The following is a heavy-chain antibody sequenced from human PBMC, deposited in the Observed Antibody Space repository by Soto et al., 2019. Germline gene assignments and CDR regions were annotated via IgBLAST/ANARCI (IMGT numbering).Heavy chain of an antibody. Sequence: ASVKVSCKASGYTFTGYYMHWVRQAPGQGLEWVGWINPNSGGTNYAQKFQGWVTMTRDTSISTAYMELSRLRSDDTAVYYCARDKAAAGTLYYYYGMDVWGQGTTVTVSS. V-gene: IGHV1-2*04. D-gene: IGHD6-13*01. CDR3: ARDKAAAGTLYYYYGMDV. J-gene: IGHJ6*02. CDR2: INPNSGGT. CDR1: GYTFTGYY.